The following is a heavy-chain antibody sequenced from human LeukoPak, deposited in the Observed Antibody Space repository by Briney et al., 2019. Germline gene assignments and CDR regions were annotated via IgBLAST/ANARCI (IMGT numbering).Heavy chain of an antibody. J-gene: IGHJ6*02. CDR3: VRDRWPGLGDF. D-gene: IGHD6-19*01. Sequence: GVSLRLSCAASGFTVSDIYMSWVRQAPGKGLEWVSTVYSGGLTYYADPVKGRFTISRDNSKNTLYLQMSSLRAEDTAVYYCVRDRWPGLGDFWGQGTTVTVSS. CDR1: GFTVSDIY. CDR2: VYSGGLT. V-gene: IGHV3-66*01.